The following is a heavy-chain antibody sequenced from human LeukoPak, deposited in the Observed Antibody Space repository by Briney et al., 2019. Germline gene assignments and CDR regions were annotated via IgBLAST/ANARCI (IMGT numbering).Heavy chain of an antibody. CDR3: ARDRDSYGLVDY. CDR1: GYTFTGYY. D-gene: IGHD5-18*01. CDR2: INPNSGGT. V-gene: IGHV1-2*02. Sequence: ASVKVSCKSSGYTFTGYYMHWERQAPGQGLEWMGWINPNSGGTNYAQKFQGRVTMTRDTSISTAYMELSRLRSDDTAVYYCARDRDSYGLVDYWGQGTLVTVSS. J-gene: IGHJ4*02.